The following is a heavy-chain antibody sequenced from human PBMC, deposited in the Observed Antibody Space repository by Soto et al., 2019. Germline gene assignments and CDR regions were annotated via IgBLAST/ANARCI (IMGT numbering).Heavy chain of an antibody. Sequence: QVQLVESGGGVVQPGRSLRLSCAASGFTFSSYAMHWVRQAPGKGLEWVAVISYDGSNKYYADSVKGRFTISRDNSKNTLYLQMNSLGAEDTAVYYCAREVLVPAAIPTFDYWGQGTLVTVSS. CDR1: GFTFSSYA. J-gene: IGHJ4*02. CDR2: ISYDGSNK. V-gene: IGHV3-30-3*01. D-gene: IGHD2-2*01. CDR3: AREVLVPAAIPTFDY.